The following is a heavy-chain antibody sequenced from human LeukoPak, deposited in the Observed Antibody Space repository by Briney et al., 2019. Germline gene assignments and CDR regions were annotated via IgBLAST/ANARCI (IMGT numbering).Heavy chain of an antibody. CDR2: FIPILDTA. V-gene: IGHV1-69*10. CDR1: GVTFSDYA. CDR3: AGIPVFGVVLHQEPV. J-gene: IGHJ6*03. Sequence: ASVKVSCKASGVTFSDYALNWVRQAPGQGLEWMGVFIPILDTANSTQEFQGRLTITADKSTNTVYMELSSLRFDDTAVYFCAGIPVFGVVLHQEPVWGKGTTVTVSS. D-gene: IGHD3-3*01.